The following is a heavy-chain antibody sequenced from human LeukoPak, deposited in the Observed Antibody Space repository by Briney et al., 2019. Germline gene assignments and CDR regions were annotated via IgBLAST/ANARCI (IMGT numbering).Heavy chain of an antibody. V-gene: IGHV3-48*03. Sequence: PGGSLRLSCAASGFTFSSYEMNWVRQAPGKGLEWVSYISSSGSTIYYADSVKGRFTISRDNAKNSLYLQMNSLRAEDTAVYYCARNDYDYVWGSYRFLDYWGQGTLVTVSS. J-gene: IGHJ4*02. D-gene: IGHD3-16*02. CDR3: ARNDYDYVWGSYRFLDY. CDR1: GFTFSSYE. CDR2: ISSSGSTI.